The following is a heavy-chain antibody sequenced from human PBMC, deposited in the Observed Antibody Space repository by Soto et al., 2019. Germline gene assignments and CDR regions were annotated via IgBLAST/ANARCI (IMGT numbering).Heavy chain of an antibody. CDR2: IWYDGSNK. CDR3: ARDGYCSSTSCQRVYYYGMDV. J-gene: IGHJ6*02. D-gene: IGHD2-2*03. Sequence: LRLSCAASGFTFSSYGMHWVRQAPGKGLEWVAVIWYDGSNKYYADSVKGRFTISRDNSKNTLYLQMNSLRAEDTAVYYCARDGYCSSTSCQRVYYYGMDVWGQGTTVTVSS. V-gene: IGHV3-33*01. CDR1: GFTFSSYG.